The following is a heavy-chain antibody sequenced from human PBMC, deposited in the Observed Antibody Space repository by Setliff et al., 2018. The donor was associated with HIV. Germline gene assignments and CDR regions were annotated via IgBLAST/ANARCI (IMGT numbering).Heavy chain of an antibody. Sequence: SETLSLTCAVYGGSFSGYFWSWIRQPAGKGLEWIGRIYTSGNTNYNPSLKSRVTISADTSKKQFSLKLNSVTAADTAVYYCARESYCGGDCRGSWFDPWGQGTLVTVSS. CDR1: GGSFSGYF. V-gene: IGHV4-59*10. D-gene: IGHD2-21*02. J-gene: IGHJ5*02. CDR3: ARESYCGGDCRGSWFDP. CDR2: IYTSGNT.